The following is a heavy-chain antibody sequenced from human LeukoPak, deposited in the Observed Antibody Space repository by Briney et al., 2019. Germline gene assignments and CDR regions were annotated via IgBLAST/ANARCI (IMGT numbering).Heavy chain of an antibody. V-gene: IGHV3-33*01. CDR3: ARDLTMTTVTTGLPR. CDR1: GFTFSSYG. J-gene: IGHJ4*02. Sequence: GGSLRLSCAASGFTFSSYGMHWVRQAPGKELEWVAVIWYDGSNKYYADSVKGRFTISRDNSKNTLYLQMNSLRAEDTAVYYCARDLTMTTVTTGLPRWGQGTLVTVSS. CDR2: IWYDGSNK. D-gene: IGHD4-17*01.